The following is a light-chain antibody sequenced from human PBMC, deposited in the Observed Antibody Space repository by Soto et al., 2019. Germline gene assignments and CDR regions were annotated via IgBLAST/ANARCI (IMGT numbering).Light chain of an antibody. CDR2: DAT. J-gene: IGKJ1*01. CDR1: QRVSKNF. V-gene: IGKV3D-20*01. CDR3: QQYGSTPWT. Sequence: IVLTQFPGTLSLSPGETATLSCGASQRVSKNFLGWYQQKPGLPPRLLIYDATSRANGIPERFSGRGSGTHFTLTISRLEPEDFAVYYCQQYGSTPWTFGRGTKVEMK.